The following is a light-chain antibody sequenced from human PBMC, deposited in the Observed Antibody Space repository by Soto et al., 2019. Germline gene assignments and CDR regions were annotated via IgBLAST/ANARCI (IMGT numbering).Light chain of an antibody. J-gene: IGKJ1*01. V-gene: IGKV3-20*01. CDR2: GAS. Sequence: TLSLSPGERATLSCRASQSVSNNYLAWYQQEPGQAPRLLIYGASNRATGIPDRFSGSGSGTDFTLTISRLEPEDFAVYYCQQYGSSGTFGQGTKVDIK. CDR1: QSVSNNY. CDR3: QQYGSSGT.